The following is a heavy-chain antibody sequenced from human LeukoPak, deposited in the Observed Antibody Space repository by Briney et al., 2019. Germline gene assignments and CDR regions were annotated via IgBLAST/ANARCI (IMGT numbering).Heavy chain of an antibody. J-gene: IGHJ6*02. CDR3: VKAIPATSGWSPYYYGMDV. CDR1: GFTFSGYA. Sequence: GGSLRLSCSASGFTFSGYAMHWGPQAPGKGLEYVSAVSPNGRSTYYADSVGGSFTISRDNSKNTLSIQMSSLRAEDTAVYYCVKAIPATSGWSPYYYGMDVWGQGTTVTVSS. CDR2: VSPNGRST. D-gene: IGHD6-19*01. V-gene: IGHV3-64D*06.